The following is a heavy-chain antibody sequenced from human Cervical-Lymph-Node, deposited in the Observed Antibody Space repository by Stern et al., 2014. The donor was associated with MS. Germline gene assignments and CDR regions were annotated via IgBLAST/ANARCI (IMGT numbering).Heavy chain of an antibody. D-gene: IGHD4-23*01. J-gene: IGHJ1*01. CDR2: LYYDGSNR. Sequence: VQLVESGGGVVQPGRSLRLSCAASGFTFSSSGMHWVRQAPGKGLEWLAILYYDGSNRYYADSVKCRFTISRDNSKNTLYLQMNSLRAEDTAVYYCAREGGNTAEYFQHWGQGTLVTVSS. CDR3: AREGGNTAEYFQH. V-gene: IGHV3-33*01. CDR1: GFTFSSSG.